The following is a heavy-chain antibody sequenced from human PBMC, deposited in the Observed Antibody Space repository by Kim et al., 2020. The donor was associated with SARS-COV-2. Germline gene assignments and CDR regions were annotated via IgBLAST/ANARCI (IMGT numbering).Heavy chain of an antibody. CDR3: ARDFEDGSGRINWFDP. V-gene: IGHV4-4*02. D-gene: IGHD3-10*01. CDR2: IYHSGST. CDR1: GGSISSSNW. J-gene: IGHJ5*02. Sequence: SETLSLTCAVSGGSISSSNWWSWVRQPPGKGLEWIGEIYHSGSTNYNPSLKSRVTISVDKSKNQFSLKLSSVTAADTAVYYCARDFEDGSGRINWFDPWGQGTLVTVSS.